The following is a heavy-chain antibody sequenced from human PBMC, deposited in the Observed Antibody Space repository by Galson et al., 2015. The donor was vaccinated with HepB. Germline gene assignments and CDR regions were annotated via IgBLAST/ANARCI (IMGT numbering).Heavy chain of an antibody. CDR2: ISYDGSNK. Sequence: SLRLSCAASGFTFSSYGMHWVRQAPGKGLEWVAVISYDGSNKYYADSVKGRFTISRDNSKNTLYLQMNSLRAEDTAVYCCAKPNDGIFGVVTQGFDPWGQGTLVTVSS. D-gene: IGHD3-3*01. CDR3: AKPNDGIFGVVTQGFDP. CDR1: GFTFSSYG. J-gene: IGHJ5*02. V-gene: IGHV3-30*18.